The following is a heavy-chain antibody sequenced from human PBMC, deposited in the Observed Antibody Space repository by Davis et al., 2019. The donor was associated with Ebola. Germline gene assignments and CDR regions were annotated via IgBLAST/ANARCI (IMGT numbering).Heavy chain of an antibody. D-gene: IGHD3-3*01. CDR2: LGLGADT. Sequence: GESLKISCAASGFIFSSYVMSWVRQAPGKGLEWVSTLGLGADTYYADSVKGRFTISRDNSKNTLYLQMNSLRVEDTAIYYCAKDGDYDFWSGYPQGMDVWGQGTTVTVSS. CDR3: AKDGDYDFWSGYPQGMDV. V-gene: IGHV3-23*01. J-gene: IGHJ6*02. CDR1: GFIFSSYV.